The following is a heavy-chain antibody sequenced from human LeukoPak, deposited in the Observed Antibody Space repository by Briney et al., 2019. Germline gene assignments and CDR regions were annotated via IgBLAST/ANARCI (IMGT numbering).Heavy chain of an antibody. J-gene: IGHJ5*02. D-gene: IGHD1-26*01. CDR3: VGALPGGWFDP. V-gene: IGHV4-34*01. CDR2: INHSGSS. Sequence: SETLSLTCAVYGGSFSGYYWSWIRQPPGKGLAWIGLINHSGSSNYNSSLKIRVTISIGTSKNQSSLKLRSGTAADTAVHYCVGALPGGWFDPWGQGTLVTVSS. CDR1: GGSFSGYY.